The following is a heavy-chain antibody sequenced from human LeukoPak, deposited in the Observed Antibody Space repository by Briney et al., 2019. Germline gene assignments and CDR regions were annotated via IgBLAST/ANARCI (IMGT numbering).Heavy chain of an antibody. CDR2: MNPNSGKR. D-gene: IGHD3-16*01. CDR3: ARGPSYVVTFGGVINWFDP. V-gene: IGHV1-8*01. CDR1: GYTFTSYD. Sequence: ASVKVSCKASGYTFTSYDINWVRQATGQGLEWMGWMNPNSGKRVYAQKLQGRVTMTRNTSISTAYMELSSLRSEDTAVYYCARGPSYVVTFGGVINWFDPWGQGNRITVS. J-gene: IGHJ5*02.